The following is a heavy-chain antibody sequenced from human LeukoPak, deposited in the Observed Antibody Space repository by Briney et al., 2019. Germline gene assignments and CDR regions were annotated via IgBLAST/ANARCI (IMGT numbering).Heavy chain of an antibody. J-gene: IGHJ4*02. CDR2: INHSGYT. CDR3: TRAVAGHPD. Sequence: SETLSLTCAVSGVPFCNYYWSWVRPSPTKGLEWIGEINHSGYTNYNPSLKSRVTISIDTSKNQFSLMLTSVTAADTAVYYCTRAVAGHPDWGQGTLVTVSS. V-gene: IGHV4-34*01. CDR1: GVPFCNYY. D-gene: IGHD6-19*01.